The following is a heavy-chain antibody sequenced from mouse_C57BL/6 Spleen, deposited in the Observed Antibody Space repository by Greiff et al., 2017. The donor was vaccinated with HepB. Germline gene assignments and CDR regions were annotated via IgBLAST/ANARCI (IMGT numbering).Heavy chain of an antibody. CDR2: ISGGGGNT. Sequence: DVKLVESGGGLVKPGGSLKLSCAASGFTFSSYTMSWVRQTPEKRLEWVATISGGGGNTYYPDSVKGRFTISRDNAKNTLYLQMSSLRSEDTALYYCARAYYSNLFDYWGQGTTLTVSS. J-gene: IGHJ2*01. CDR3: ARAYYSNLFDY. V-gene: IGHV5-9*01. CDR1: GFTFSSYT. D-gene: IGHD2-5*01.